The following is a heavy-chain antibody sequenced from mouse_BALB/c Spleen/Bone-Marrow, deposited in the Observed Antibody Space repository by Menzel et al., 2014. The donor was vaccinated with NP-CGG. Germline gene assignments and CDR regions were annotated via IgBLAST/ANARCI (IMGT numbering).Heavy chain of an antibody. J-gene: IGHJ4*01. CDR3: SRSFITTGYYAMDY. D-gene: IGHD1-2*01. V-gene: IGHV1-55*01. CDR1: GYTFTSYW. CDR2: IYPGRGIT. Sequence: VQLHHSGAELVKPGASVKMSCKASGYTFTSYWINWVKQRPGQGREWIGDIYPGRGITNYNEKFKSKATLTLDTSSSTAYMQLSSLTSEDSAVYYCSRSFITTGYYAMDYWGQGTSVTVSS.